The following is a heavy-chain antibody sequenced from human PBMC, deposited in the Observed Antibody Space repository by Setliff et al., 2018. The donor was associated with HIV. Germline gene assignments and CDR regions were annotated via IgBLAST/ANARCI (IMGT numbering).Heavy chain of an antibody. J-gene: IGHJ4*01. Sequence: GGSLRLSCAAPGFTLSPYAMSWVRQAPGKGLEWVSSIIGSGISTYYADSVQGRFTISRDNHKNTLHLQMNSLRVEDTAIYYCAKSPHDFWSGRVFFDYWGQGILVTVS. CDR1: GFTLSPYA. CDR2: IIGSGIST. V-gene: IGHV3-23*01. CDR3: AKSPHDFWSGRVFFDY. D-gene: IGHD3-3*01.